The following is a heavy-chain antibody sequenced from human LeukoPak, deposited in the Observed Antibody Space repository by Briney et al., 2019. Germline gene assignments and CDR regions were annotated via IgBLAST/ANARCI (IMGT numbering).Heavy chain of an antibody. V-gene: IGHV1-18*01. J-gene: IGHJ4*02. CDR3: ARDSPYCSGGSCYFYVFDY. D-gene: IGHD2-15*01. CDR2: GNT. Sequence: GNTNYAHQFHGRVTITTATSTSTPYMHLRSLRSDDTAVYYCARDSPYCSGGSCYFYVFDYWGQGTLVTVSS.